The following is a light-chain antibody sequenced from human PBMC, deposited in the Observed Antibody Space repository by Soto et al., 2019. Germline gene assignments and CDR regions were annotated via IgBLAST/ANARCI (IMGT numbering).Light chain of an antibody. V-gene: IGKV1-12*01. CDR3: QQAHTFPRT. CDR1: QDISTY. CDR2: SAS. J-gene: IGKJ4*01. Sequence: DVQMTQSPSSVSASVGDRVTITCRASQDISTYLAWYQQRPGKAPKLLIYSASSLHSGVPSRFSGGGSGRDFTLTISSRQTEDFATYFCQQAHTFPRTFGGGTKVEIK.